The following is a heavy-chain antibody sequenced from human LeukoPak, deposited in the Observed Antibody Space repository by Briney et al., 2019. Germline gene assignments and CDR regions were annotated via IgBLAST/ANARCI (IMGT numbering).Heavy chain of an antibody. Sequence: SETLSLTCTVSGGSISSSSYYWGWIRQPPGKGLEWIASIYYSGSTYYNPSLKSRVTISVDTSKNQFSLKLSSVTAADTAVYYCARRPPRGDFWSGYYGGSWFDPWGQGTLVTVSS. CDR1: GGSISSSSYY. J-gene: IGHJ5*02. CDR3: ARRPPRGDFWSGYYGGSWFDP. D-gene: IGHD3-3*01. V-gene: IGHV4-39*01. CDR2: IYYSGST.